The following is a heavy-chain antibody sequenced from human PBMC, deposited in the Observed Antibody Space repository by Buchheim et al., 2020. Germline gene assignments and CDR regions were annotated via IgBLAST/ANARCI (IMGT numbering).Heavy chain of an antibody. CDR1: GFTFSSYE. V-gene: IGHV3-48*03. J-gene: IGHJ4*02. Sequence: EVQLVESGGDLVQPGGSLRLSCAASGFTFSSYEMNWVRQAPGKGLEWVSYISSGGSTRYYADSVKGRITISRENAKNSLYLQMSSLRAEDTAVYFCARNNWNQYYFDYWGQGTL. CDR2: ISSGGSTR. D-gene: IGHD1-20*01. CDR3: ARNNWNQYYFDY.